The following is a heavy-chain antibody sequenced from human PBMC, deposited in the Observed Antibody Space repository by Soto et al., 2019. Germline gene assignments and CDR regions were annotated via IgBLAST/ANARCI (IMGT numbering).Heavy chain of an antibody. CDR1: GFTFSNYG. V-gene: IGHV3-33*01. CDR3: AGGVYHFDD. J-gene: IGHJ4*02. Sequence: GGSLRLSCAASGFTFSNYGMHWVRQAPGKGLEWVAIIWYDGSNKFYADSVKGRFTISRDNSKNTLYLQMNGLRAEDTAVYYCAGGVYHFDDWGQGTLVTVSS. D-gene: IGHD6-25*01. CDR2: IWYDGSNK.